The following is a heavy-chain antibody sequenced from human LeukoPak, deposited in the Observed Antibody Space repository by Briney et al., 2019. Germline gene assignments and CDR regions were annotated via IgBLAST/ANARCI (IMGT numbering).Heavy chain of an antibody. CDR2: VSPIYGTS. CDR1: GGTFGRYA. D-gene: IGHD2-15*01. Sequence: SVKVSCKASGGTFGRYAITWVRQAPGQRLEWKGGVSPIYGTSDYAQRFQGRVTISADESTSTAFLEVRSLRSEDTAVYYCARDCGGGRCYGAFDIWGQGTLVIVSS. CDR3: ARDCGGGRCYGAFDI. J-gene: IGHJ3*02. V-gene: IGHV1-69*13.